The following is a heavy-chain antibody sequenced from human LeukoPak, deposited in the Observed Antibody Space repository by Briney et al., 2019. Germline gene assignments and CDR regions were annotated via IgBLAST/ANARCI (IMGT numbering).Heavy chain of an antibody. CDR3: ARATQATTFDY. V-gene: IGHV1-46*01. J-gene: IGHJ4*02. Sequence: ASVKVSCKASGYTFTSYYMHWVRQAPGQGLEWMGIINPSGGSTSYAQKFQGRVTMTRDMSTSTVYMELSSLRSEDTAVYYCARATQATTFDYWDQGTLVTVSS. CDR1: GYTFTSYY. D-gene: IGHD1-26*01. CDR2: INPSGGST.